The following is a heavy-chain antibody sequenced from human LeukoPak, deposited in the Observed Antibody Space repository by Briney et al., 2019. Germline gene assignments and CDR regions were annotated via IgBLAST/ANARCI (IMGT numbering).Heavy chain of an antibody. J-gene: IGHJ4*02. V-gene: IGHV1-2*02. D-gene: IGHD6-6*01. Sequence: ASVKVSCKASGYTFTGYYMHWVRQAPGQGLEWMGWINPNSGGTNYAQKFQGRVTMTRDTSISTAYMELSRLRSDDTAVYYCAASSSSSPEHLIWAFDYWGQGTLVTVSS. CDR2: INPNSGGT. CDR3: AASSSSSPEHLIWAFDY. CDR1: GYTFTGYY.